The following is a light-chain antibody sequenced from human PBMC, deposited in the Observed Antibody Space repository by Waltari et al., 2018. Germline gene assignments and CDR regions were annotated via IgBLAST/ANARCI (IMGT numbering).Light chain of an antibody. CDR2: DAS. J-gene: IGKJ4*01. Sequence: DIQMTQSPSSLSASVGDRVTITCQSSQDIRKNLNWFQQKPGKAPQVLIFDASNSQAAVPSRFSGSGSGTDFAFTISSLQPEDIGTYFCQQYANLPLTFGGGTRVELK. CDR3: QQYANLPLT. V-gene: IGKV1-33*01. CDR1: QDIRKN.